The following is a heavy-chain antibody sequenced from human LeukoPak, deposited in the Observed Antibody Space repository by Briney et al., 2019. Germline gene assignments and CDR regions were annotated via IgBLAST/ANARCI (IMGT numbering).Heavy chain of an antibody. J-gene: IGHJ4*02. CDR3: AKNITMMVF. Sequence: GGSLRLSCAASGFNFGNNDMNWVRKTPGKGLEWVSGIRGYNGQTYYADSVKGRFTISRDKSVDTVYPQMNGLKTEDTAVYYCAKNITMMVFWGQGTLVTVSS. V-gene: IGHV3-23*01. CDR2: IRGYNGQT. CDR1: GFNFGNND. D-gene: IGHD3-22*01.